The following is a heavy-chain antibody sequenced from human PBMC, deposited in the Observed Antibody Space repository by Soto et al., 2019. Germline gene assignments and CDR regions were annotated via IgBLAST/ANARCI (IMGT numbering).Heavy chain of an antibody. CDR3: ARGGYCSSTSCYGTRRLYNWFDP. J-gene: IGHJ5*02. Sequence: GSLRLSCAASGFTFSSYWMHWVRQAPGKGLVWVSRINSDGSSTSYADSVKGRFTISRDNAKNTLYLQMNSLRAEDTAVYYCARGGYCSSTSCYGTRRLYNWFDPWGQGT. D-gene: IGHD2-2*01. V-gene: IGHV3-74*01. CDR1: GFTFSSYW. CDR2: INSDGSST.